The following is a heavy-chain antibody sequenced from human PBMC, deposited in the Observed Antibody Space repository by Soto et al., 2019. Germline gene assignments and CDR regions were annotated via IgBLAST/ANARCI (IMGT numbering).Heavy chain of an antibody. CDR3: VKERSSAWYGVGY. J-gene: IGHJ4*02. D-gene: IGHD6-19*01. Sequence: EVQLLESGGGLVQPGGSLRLSCAASGFTFSNYAMSWVRQAPGRGLEWVSAFGRSGDSIYYVDSVKGRFTISRDNSKNTLFLQMNSLRAEDTGTYYCVKERSSAWYGVGYWGQGTLVTVSS. CDR2: FGRSGDSI. CDR1: GFTFSNYA. V-gene: IGHV3-23*01.